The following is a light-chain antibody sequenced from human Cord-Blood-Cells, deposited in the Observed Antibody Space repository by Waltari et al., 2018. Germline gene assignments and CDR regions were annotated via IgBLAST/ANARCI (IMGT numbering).Light chain of an antibody. CDR3: MQGTHWPRT. CDR2: KVS. J-gene: IGKJ1*01. Sequence: EVVMTQSPLSLPVTLGQPASISCRSSQSLVHSDGNTYLNWFQQRPGQSPRRLIYKVSNRDSGVPDRFSGSGSGTDFTLKISRVEAEDVGVYYCMQGTHWPRTFGQGTKVEIK. CDR1: QSLVHSDGNTY. V-gene: IGKV2-30*02.